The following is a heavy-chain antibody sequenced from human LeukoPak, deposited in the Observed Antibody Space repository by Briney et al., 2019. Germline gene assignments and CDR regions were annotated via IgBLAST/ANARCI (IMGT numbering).Heavy chain of an antibody. D-gene: IGHD3-10*01. CDR1: GFTFSNSA. V-gene: IGHV3-30*04. Sequence: PGGSLRHSCAASGFTFSNSAMHWVRQAPGKGLQWVAVISYDGSNKYYADSVKGRFTISRDNSKNTLYLQMNSLRAEDTAVYYCARARSYGSGSLGYYYYMDVWSKGTTVTVSS. CDR3: ARARSYGSGSLGYYYYMDV. J-gene: IGHJ6*03. CDR2: ISYDGSNK.